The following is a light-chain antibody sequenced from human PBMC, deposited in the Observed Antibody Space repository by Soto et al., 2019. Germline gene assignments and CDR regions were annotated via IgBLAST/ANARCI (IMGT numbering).Light chain of an antibody. J-gene: IGKJ5*01. Sequence: DIPMAQTPFSLSPSLRDTVPITCLSSQGIRNYLAWYQQKPGKAPKLLIYAASTLQSGVPSRFSGSGSGTDFTLTIRSLQTEDVATYYCQRCDNARRITFGQGTRLEIK. CDR3: QRCDNARRIT. CDR2: AAS. V-gene: IGKV1-27*01. CDR1: QGIRNY.